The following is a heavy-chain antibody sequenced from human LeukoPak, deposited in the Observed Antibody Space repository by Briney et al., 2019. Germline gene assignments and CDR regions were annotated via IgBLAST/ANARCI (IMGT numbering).Heavy chain of an antibody. Sequence: GGSLRLSCAASGFTFSSYEMDWVRQAPGKGLEWVSYISSSGSTIYYADSVKGRFTISRDNAKNSLYLQMNSLKTEDTAVYYCTRGGRYSYGYWFDPWGQGTLVTVSS. J-gene: IGHJ5*02. CDR3: TRGGRYSYGYWFDP. D-gene: IGHD5-18*01. CDR1: GFTFSSYE. V-gene: IGHV3-48*03. CDR2: ISSSGSTI.